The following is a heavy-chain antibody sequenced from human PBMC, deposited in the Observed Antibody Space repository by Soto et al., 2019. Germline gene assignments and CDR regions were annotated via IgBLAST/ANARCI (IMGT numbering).Heavy chain of an antibody. Sequence: SETLSLTCTVSGGSISSYYWSWIRQPPGKGLEWIGYIYYSGSTNYNPSLKSRVTISVDTSKNQFSLKLSSVTAADTAVYYCARKALGYSNWFDPWGQGTLVTVSS. CDR2: IYYSGST. CDR3: ARKALGYSNWFDP. V-gene: IGHV4-59*01. J-gene: IGHJ5*02. CDR1: GGSISSYY. D-gene: IGHD2-15*01.